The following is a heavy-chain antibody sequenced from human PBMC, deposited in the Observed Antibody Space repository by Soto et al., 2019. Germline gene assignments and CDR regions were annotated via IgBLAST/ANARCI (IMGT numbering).Heavy chain of an antibody. CDR3: ARVKYDILTGYYYYYYYYRMDV. V-gene: IGHV3-30-3*01. CDR2: ISYDGSNK. D-gene: IGHD3-9*01. J-gene: IGHJ6*02. CDR1: GFTFSSYA. Sequence: PGGSLRLSCAASGFTFSSYAMHWVRQAPGKGLEWVAVISYDGSNKYYADSVKGRFTISRDNSKNTLYLQMNSLRAEDTAVYYCARVKYDILTGYYYYYYYYRMDVWGQGTTVTVSS.